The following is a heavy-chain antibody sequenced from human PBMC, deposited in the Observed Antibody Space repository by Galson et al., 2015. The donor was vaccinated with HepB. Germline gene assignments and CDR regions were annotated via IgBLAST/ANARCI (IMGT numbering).Heavy chain of an antibody. CDR2: ISGYNDNT. J-gene: IGHJ4*02. CDR1: GYSFINYG. D-gene: IGHD1-14*01. CDR3: ARARYNNSPPEY. Sequence: QSGAEVTKPGASVKVSCKASGYSFINYGVTWVRQAPGQGLEWMGWISGYNDNTNYAQKFQGRITMTTDTSTSTSYMELRSLRPDDTAIYYCARARYNNSPPEYWGQGTLVTVSS. V-gene: IGHV1-18*04.